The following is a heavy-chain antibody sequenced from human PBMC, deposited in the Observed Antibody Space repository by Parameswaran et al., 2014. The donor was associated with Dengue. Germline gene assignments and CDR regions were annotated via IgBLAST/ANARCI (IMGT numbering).Heavy chain of an antibody. Sequence: WIRQPPGKGLEWVAIISYDGSNKYYADSVKGRFTISRDNSKNTLYLRVTSLRAEDTAIYYCARMQNNDAFDIWGQGTMVTVSS. J-gene: IGHJ3*02. V-gene: IGHV3-30-3*01. CDR3: ARMQNNDAFDI. CDR2: ISYDGSNK.